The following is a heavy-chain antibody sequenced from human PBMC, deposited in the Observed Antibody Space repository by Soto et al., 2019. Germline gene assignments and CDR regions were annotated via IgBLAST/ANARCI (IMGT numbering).Heavy chain of an antibody. Sequence: PGGFLRLSCAASGLSVSNYWMHWVRQTPGKGLVWVSRINSDDTSSSYAASVKGRFTISRDNSKNTLYLQMNSLRAEDTAVYYCARDRTGTTGYGMDVWGQGTTVTVSS. CDR1: GLSVSNYW. D-gene: IGHD1-1*01. J-gene: IGHJ6*02. V-gene: IGHV3-74*01. CDR3: ARDRTGTTGYGMDV. CDR2: INSDDTSS.